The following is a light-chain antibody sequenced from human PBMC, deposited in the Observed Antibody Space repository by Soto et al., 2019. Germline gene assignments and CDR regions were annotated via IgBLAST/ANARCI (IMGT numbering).Light chain of an antibody. Sequence: DIQMTQSPSSLSASPGDRVTITCRASQSITTYLNWFQQQPGKAPKLLIYAASSLQSGVPSRFSGSGSGTDFTLTITSLQPEDFGAYYCQQSYSTPLTFGGGTKVEIK. J-gene: IGKJ4*01. CDR3: QQSYSTPLT. CDR1: QSITTY. CDR2: AAS. V-gene: IGKV1-39*01.